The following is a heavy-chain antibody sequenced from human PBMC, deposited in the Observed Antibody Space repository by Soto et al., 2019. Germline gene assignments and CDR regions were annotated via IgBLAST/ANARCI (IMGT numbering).Heavy chain of an antibody. V-gene: IGHV3-33*02. CDR1: GFTLREFG. CDR2: IWKGDRNK. Sequence: QVQVVESGGGVVQPGRSLRLSCVASGFTLREFGMHWIRQAPGKGLEWVAVIWKGDRNKYYAYFAQGRFTVSRYNSKNTLSLQMNSLTADDTAVYYCARDPGQDEAMDYWGQGTLVTVSS. J-gene: IGHJ4*02. CDR3: ARDPGQDEAMDY.